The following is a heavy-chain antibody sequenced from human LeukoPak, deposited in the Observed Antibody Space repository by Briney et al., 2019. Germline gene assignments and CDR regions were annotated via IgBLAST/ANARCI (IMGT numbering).Heavy chain of an antibody. CDR2: IRRRRQSYST. V-gene: IGHV3-72*01. J-gene: IGHJ3*01. CDR3: SRDGGASDESAFDF. CDR1: GFTFSDYI. D-gene: IGHD3-16*01. Sequence: GGSLRLSCEASGFTFSDYILDWVRQAPGKGLEWVGRIRRRRQSYSTEYAASVKGRFTISRDDSKNSLFLDMNSLKTEDTAVYHCSRDGGASDESAFDFWGRGTMVTVSS.